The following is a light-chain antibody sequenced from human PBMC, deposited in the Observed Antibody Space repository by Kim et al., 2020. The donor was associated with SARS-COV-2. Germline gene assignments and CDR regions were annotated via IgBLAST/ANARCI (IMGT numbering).Light chain of an antibody. Sequence: VTPGERATLSCRASQSVSSNIAWTQQNLGQVPRRLIYGTSTRATGIPARFSGSGSGTGFTLPISSLQSEDFAVYHCQQYNNWPYTFGQGTKLEI. CDR3: QQYNNWPYT. CDR1: QSVSSN. V-gene: IGKV3-15*01. J-gene: IGKJ2*01. CDR2: GTS.